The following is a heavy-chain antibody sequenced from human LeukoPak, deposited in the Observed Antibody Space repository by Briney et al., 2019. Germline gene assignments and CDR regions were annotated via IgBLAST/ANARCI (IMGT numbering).Heavy chain of an antibody. CDR1: GGSISSSSYY. J-gene: IGHJ4*02. D-gene: IGHD1-26*01. Sequence: SETLSLTCTVSGGSISSSSYYWGWIRQPPGKGLEWIGSIYYSGSTYYNPSLKSRVTISVDTSKNQFSLKLSSVTAADTAVYYCARHKGGAEATSPHFDYWRQGTLVTVSS. V-gene: IGHV4-39*07. CDR3: ARHKGGAEATSPHFDY. CDR2: IYYSGST.